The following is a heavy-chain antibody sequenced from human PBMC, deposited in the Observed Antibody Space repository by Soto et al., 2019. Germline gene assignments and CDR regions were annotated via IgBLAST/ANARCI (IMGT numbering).Heavy chain of an antibody. D-gene: IGHD6-19*01. CDR3: ARHKGQWLDDLDY. CDR1: GGSISSSSYY. J-gene: IGHJ4*02. V-gene: IGHV4-39*01. Sequence: SETLSLTCTVSGGSISSSSYYWGWIRQPPGKGLEWIGSIYYSGSTYYNPSLKSRVTISVDTSKNQFSLKLSSVTAADTAVYYCARHKGQWLDDLDYWGQGTLVTVSS. CDR2: IYYSGST.